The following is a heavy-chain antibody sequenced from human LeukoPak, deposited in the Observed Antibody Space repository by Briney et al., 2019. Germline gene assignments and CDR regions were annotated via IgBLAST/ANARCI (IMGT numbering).Heavy chain of an antibody. D-gene: IGHD6-19*01. J-gene: IGHJ4*02. V-gene: IGHV4-34*01. CDR1: GGSVSDYY. CDR2: INHSGST. CDR3: SVAGTGGLDY. Sequence: SETLSLTCAVYGGSVSDYYWSWIRQPPGKGLEWIGEINHSGSTNYNPSLKNRVTISGDTSKNQFSLKLSSVTAADTAVYYCSVAGTGGLDYWGQGTLVTVSS.